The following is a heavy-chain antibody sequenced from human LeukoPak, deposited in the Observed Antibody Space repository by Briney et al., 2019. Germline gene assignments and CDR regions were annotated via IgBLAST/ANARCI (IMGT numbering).Heavy chain of an antibody. V-gene: IGHV4-61*02. CDR1: GGSISSGSYY. D-gene: IGHD1-26*01. J-gene: IGHJ3*02. CDR3: ARGGSYDAFDI. CDR2: IYTSGSA. Sequence: SETLSLTCTVSGGSISSGSYYWSWLRQPAGKGLEWVGRIYTSGSANYNPSPKSRVTISVDTSKNQFSLKLSSVTAADTAVYYCARGGSYDAFDIWGQGPMVTVSS.